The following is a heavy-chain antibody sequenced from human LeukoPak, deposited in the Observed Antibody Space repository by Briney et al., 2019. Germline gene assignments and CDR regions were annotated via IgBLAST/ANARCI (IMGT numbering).Heavy chain of an antibody. CDR2: IWYDGSNK. D-gene: IGHD4-17*01. CDR3: AKGSGDPDYYYYYYMDV. CDR1: GFTFSSYG. V-gene: IGHV3-33*06. J-gene: IGHJ6*03. Sequence: GGSLRLSCAASGFTFSSYGMHWVRQAPGKGLEWVVVIWYDGSNKYYADSVKGRFTISRDNSKNTLYLQMNSLRAEDTAVYYCAKGSGDPDYYYYYYMDVWGKGTTVTVSS.